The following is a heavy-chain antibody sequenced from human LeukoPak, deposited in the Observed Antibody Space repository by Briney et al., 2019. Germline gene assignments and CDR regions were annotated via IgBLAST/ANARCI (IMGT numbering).Heavy chain of an antibody. J-gene: IGHJ5*02. V-gene: IGHV3-15*01. CDR2: IRSQIDGGTA. D-gene: IGHD2-21*02. CDR3: TTAHCGGDCPGYSWFDP. Sequence: GGSLRLSCADSRITFSDAWMTWVRQAPGKGLEWVGRIRSQIDGGTADYAAPVKDRFTISRDDSKNTLYQQMNSLKTEDTAVYFCTTAHCGGDCPGYSWFDPWGQGTLVTVSS. CDR1: RITFSDAW.